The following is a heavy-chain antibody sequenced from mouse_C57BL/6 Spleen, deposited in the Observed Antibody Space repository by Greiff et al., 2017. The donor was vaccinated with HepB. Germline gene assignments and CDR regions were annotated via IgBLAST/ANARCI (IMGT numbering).Heavy chain of an antibody. D-gene: IGHD1-1*01. CDR2: IWRGGST. CDR1: GFSLTSYG. CDR3: AKTAHYGSSYGYAMDY. Sequence: QVQLKQSGPGLVQPSQSLSITCTVSGFSLTSYGVHWVRQSPGKGLEWLGVIWRGGSTDYNAAFMSRLSITKDNSKSQVFFKMNSLQADDTAIYYCAKTAHYGSSYGYAMDYWGQGTSVTVSS. V-gene: IGHV2-5*01. J-gene: IGHJ4*01.